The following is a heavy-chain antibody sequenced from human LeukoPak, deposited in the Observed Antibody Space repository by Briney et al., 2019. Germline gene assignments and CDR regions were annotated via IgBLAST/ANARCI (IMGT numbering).Heavy chain of an antibody. D-gene: IGHD1-7*01. CDR1: GYTFTGYY. Sequence: ASVKVSCKASGYTFTGYYMHWVRQAPGQGLEWVGWINPNSGGTNYAQKFQGRVTMTRDTSISTAYMELSRLRSDDTAVYYCASVLELHPTETFDIWGQGTMVTVSS. J-gene: IGHJ3*02. V-gene: IGHV1-2*02. CDR3: ASVLELHPTETFDI. CDR2: INPNSGGT.